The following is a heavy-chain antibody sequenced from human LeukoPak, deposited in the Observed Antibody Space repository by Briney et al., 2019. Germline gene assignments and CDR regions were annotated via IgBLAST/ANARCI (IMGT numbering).Heavy chain of an antibody. J-gene: IGHJ4*02. V-gene: IGHV3-23*01. CDR3: AKDRAGAN. CDR2: ISGSGNVT. CDR1: GFTFAKYA. Sequence: GESLKISCXGSGFTFAKYAMTWVRAAPGKGLEWVSVISGSGNVTYYAESVKGRFTISRDNSKRTLYLQMDSLRADDTAIYYCAKDRAGANWGQGTLVLVSS.